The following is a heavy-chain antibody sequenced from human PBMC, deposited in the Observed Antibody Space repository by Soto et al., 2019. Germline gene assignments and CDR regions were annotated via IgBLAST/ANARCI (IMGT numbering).Heavy chain of an antibody. V-gene: IGHV1-69*02. D-gene: IGHD3-16*01. CDR1: GGTFSSYT. Sequence: QVQLVQSGAEVKKPGSSVKVSCKASGGTFSSYTISWVRQAPGQGLEWMGRIIPILGIANYAQKFQGRVTITAEKSTSTAYMELSSLRSEDTAVYYCARARGGKENIDYWGQGTLVTVSS. CDR2: IIPILGIA. CDR3: ARARGGKENIDY. J-gene: IGHJ4*02.